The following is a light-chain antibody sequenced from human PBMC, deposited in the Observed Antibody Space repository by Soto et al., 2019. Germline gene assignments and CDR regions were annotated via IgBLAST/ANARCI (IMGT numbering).Light chain of an antibody. CDR1: QSVSSN. CDR3: QQYNNCPPWT. Sequence: EIVMTQSPAILSVSPGERATVSCRASQSVSSNLAWYQQKPGQAPRLLIYGASTRATGIPARFSGSGSGTEFPLTISSLQSEDFAVYYCQQYNNCPPWTFGQGTKVEIK. CDR2: GAS. V-gene: IGKV3-15*01. J-gene: IGKJ1*01.